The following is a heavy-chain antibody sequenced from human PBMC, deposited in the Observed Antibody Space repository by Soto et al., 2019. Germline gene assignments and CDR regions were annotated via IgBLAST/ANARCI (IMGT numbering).Heavy chain of an antibody. CDR1: GFTFSSYW. Sequence: LRLSCAASGFTFSSYWMHWVRQAPGKGLVWVSRINSDGSSTSYADSVKGRFTISRDNAKNTLYLQMNSLRAEDTAVYYCARADYDFWSGYHDWGQGTLVTVSS. CDR2: INSDGSST. D-gene: IGHD3-3*01. J-gene: IGHJ4*02. V-gene: IGHV3-74*01. CDR3: ARADYDFWSGYHD.